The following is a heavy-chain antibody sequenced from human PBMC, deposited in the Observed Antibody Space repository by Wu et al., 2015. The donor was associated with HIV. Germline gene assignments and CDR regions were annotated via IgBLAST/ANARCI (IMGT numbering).Heavy chain of an antibody. V-gene: IGHV1-69*12. D-gene: IGHD5-18*01. CDR1: GGTFSSYA. CDR3: AGGGGRTSMDPFDF. J-gene: IGHJ4*02. CDR2: IIPIFGTA. Sequence: QVQLVQSGAEVKKPGSSVKVSCKASGGTFSSYAISWVRRAPGQGLEWMGGIIPIFGTANYAQKFQGRVTITADESTSTAYMELSSLRSDDTAVYYCAGGGGRTSMDPFDFWGQGTLVTVSS.